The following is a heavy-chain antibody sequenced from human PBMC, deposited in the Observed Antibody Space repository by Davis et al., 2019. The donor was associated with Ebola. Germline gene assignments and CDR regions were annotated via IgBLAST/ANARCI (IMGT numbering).Heavy chain of an antibody. CDR2: IRPDGIDK. D-gene: IGHD3-10*01. J-gene: IGHJ3*01. V-gene: IGHV3-30*02. CDR1: GFIFCHYG. Sequence: GGSLRLSCTVSGFIFCHYGIHWVRQAPGKGLEWLTFIRPDGIDKYYGDSVKGRFTIFRDNPKNNLYLQMNSLRIEDTAVYYCARDYGWGFEVWGQGTMVTVSS. CDR3: ARDYGWGFEV.